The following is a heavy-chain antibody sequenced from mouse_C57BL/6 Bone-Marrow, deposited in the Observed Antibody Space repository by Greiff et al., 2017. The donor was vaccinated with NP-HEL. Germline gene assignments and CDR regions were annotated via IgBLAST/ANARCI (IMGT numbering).Heavy chain of an antibody. J-gene: IGHJ1*03. D-gene: IGHD1-1*01. CDR3: AYNYYGSSGWYFDV. V-gene: IGHV1-54*01. CDR2: INPGSGGT. CDR1: GYASTNYL. Sequence: QVQLQQSGAELVRPGTSVKVSCKASGYASTNYLIEWVKQRPGQGLEWIGVINPGSGGTNYNEKFKGKATLTADKSSSTAYMQLSSLTSEDSAVYFCAYNYYGSSGWYFDVWGTGTTVTVSS.